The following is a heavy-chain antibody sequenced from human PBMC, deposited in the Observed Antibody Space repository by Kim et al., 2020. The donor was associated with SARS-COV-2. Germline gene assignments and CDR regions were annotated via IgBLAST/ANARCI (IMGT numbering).Heavy chain of an antibody. Sequence: KYYEDSMKGRFTISRDNTKNTLYLQMNSLRAEDTAVYYCARDQLAAMDVWGQGTTVTVSS. J-gene: IGHJ6*02. CDR3: ARDQLAAMDV. D-gene: IGHD6-13*01. V-gene: IGHV3-30*01. CDR2: K.